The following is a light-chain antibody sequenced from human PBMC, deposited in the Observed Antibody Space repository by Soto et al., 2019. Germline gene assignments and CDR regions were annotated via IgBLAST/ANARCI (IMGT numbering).Light chain of an antibody. CDR3: SSYTNTYHYV. CDR1: SSDVGGNNH. J-gene: IGLJ1*01. Sequence: VLTQPASVSGSPGQSITISCTGTSSDVGGNNHVSWYQQHPGKAPKLIIYDVSDRPSGVPNRFSGSKSGNTASLSISGLQADDEADYHCSSYTNTYHYVFGTGTKLTVL. V-gene: IGLV2-14*03. CDR2: DVS.